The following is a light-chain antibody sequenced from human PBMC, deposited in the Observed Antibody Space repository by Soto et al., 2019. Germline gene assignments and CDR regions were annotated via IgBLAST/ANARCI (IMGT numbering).Light chain of an antibody. V-gene: IGKV3-11*01. CDR3: QQRSNSPLT. CDR1: QSVSSY. CDR2: DAS. Sequence: EIVLTQSPATLSLSPGERATLSCRASQSVSSYLAWYQQKPGQAPRLLIYDASNRATGIPARFSGSGSGTDFPLTISSLEPEDFAVYYCQQRSNSPLTFGQGTKLEIK. J-gene: IGKJ2*01.